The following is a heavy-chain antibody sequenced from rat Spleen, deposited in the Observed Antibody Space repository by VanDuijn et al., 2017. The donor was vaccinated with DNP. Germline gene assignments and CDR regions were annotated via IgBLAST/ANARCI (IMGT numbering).Heavy chain of an antibody. V-gene: IGHV3-3*01. D-gene: IGHD1-4*01. Sequence: EVQLQESGPGLVKPSQSLSLICSVTGYSITSSYRWNWIRKFPGNKLEWMGSINSAGTTKYNPSLKSRISITRDKSKNQLFLQVNSVTTEDTATYHCARWPGYNPPYAMDAWGQGTSVTVSS. J-gene: IGHJ4*01. CDR2: INSAGTT. CDR1: GYSITSSYR. CDR3: ARWPGYNPPYAMDA.